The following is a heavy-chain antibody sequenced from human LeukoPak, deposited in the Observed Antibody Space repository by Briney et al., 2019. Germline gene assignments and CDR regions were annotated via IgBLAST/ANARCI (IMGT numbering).Heavy chain of an antibody. CDR1: GGSISSSSYY. J-gene: IGHJ6*02. CDR2: INHSGST. V-gene: IGHV4-39*07. CDR3: ARGRTGTSDDYYYGMDV. Sequence: ASETLSLTCTVSGGSISSSSYYWGWIRQPPGKGLEWIGEINHSGSTNYNPSLKSRVTISVDTSKNQFSLKLSSVTAADTAVYYCARGRTGTSDDYYYGMDVWGQGTTVTVSS. D-gene: IGHD4-17*01.